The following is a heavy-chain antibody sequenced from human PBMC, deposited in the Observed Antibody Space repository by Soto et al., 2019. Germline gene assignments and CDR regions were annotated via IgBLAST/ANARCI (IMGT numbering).Heavy chain of an antibody. V-gene: IGHV3-48*01. CDR1: GFSFDTYS. J-gene: IGHJ4*02. D-gene: IGHD2-15*01. Sequence: PGGSLRLSCAASGFSFDTYSLNWVRQAPGKGLEWVSYISSGSSTRYYADSVKGRFTISRDNVKNSLYLQMNSLRAEDTAVYYCVRDSAIDYWGQGTLVTVSS. CDR3: VRDSAIDY. CDR2: ISSGSSTR.